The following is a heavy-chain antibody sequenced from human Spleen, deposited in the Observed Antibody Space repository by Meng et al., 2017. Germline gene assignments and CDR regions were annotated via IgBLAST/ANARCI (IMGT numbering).Heavy chain of an antibody. CDR2: IYPGDSDT. CDR1: GYKFSNYW. V-gene: IGHV5-51*01. D-gene: IGHD3-10*01. J-gene: IGHJ4*02. Sequence: GGSLRLSCKGSGYKFSNYWIGWVRQLPGTGLEWMGIIYPGDSDTRYRPPFQGQVTISADKSTDTAYLQWRSLTAADTATYYCARFVAGHGSGKYFVFGFGDSWGQGTLVTVSS. CDR3: ARFVAGHGSGKYFVFGFGDS.